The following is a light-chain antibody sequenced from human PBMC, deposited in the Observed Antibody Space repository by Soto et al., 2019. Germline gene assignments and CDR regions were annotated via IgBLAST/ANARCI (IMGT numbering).Light chain of an antibody. V-gene: IGLV2-14*02. Sequence: QSALTQPASVSGSPGQSITISCNGTSSDVGSYNLVSWYQQHPGKAPKLMISEVSNRPSGVSNRFSGSKSGNTASLTISGLQAEDEADYYCSSYTGTSPPLVFGGGTKLTVL. CDR3: SSYTGTSPPLV. CDR1: SSDVGSYNL. J-gene: IGLJ3*02. CDR2: EVS.